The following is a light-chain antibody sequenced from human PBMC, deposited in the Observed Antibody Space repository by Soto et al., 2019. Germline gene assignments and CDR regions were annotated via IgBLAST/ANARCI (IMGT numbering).Light chain of an antibody. CDR3: AALDDSLSGYV. J-gene: IGLJ1*01. CDR1: SSYIGSKY. Sequence: QSVLTQPPSASGTPGQRVTISCSGSSSYIGSKYVYWYQQLPGTAPKLLIYRNDQRPSRISDRFSGSKSGTSASLAISGLRSEDEADYYCAALDDSLSGYVFGSGTKVTV. V-gene: IGLV1-47*01. CDR2: RND.